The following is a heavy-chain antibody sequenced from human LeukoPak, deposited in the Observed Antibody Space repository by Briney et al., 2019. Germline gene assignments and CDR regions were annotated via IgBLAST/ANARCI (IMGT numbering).Heavy chain of an antibody. Sequence: SETLSLTCAVYGGSFSGYYWSWIRQPPGEGLEWIGEINHSGSTNYNPSLKSRVTISVDTSKNQFSLKLSSVTAADTAVYYCARENKNGMDVWGQGTTVTVSS. CDR2: INHSGST. J-gene: IGHJ6*02. V-gene: IGHV4-34*01. CDR1: GGSFSGYY. CDR3: ARENKNGMDV.